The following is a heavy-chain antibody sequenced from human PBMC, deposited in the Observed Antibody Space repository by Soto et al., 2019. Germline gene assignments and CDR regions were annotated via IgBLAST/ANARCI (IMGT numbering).Heavy chain of an antibody. Sequence: PGGSLRLSCAASGFTFSSYSMNWVRQAPGKGLEWVSSISSSSSYIYYADSVKGRFTISRDNAKNSLYLQMNSLRAEDTAVYYCARGVVVVQAAPYGMDVWGQGTTVTVSS. CDR3: ARGVVVVQAAPYGMDV. CDR2: ISSSSSYI. CDR1: GFTFSSYS. D-gene: IGHD2-2*01. J-gene: IGHJ6*02. V-gene: IGHV3-21*01.